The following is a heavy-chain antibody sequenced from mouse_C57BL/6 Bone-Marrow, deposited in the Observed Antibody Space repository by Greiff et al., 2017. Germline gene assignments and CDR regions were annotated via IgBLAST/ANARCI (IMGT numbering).Heavy chain of an antibody. J-gene: IGHJ2*01. CDR3: ARFSTVALDY. CDR1: GYAFTNYL. V-gene: IGHV1-54*01. D-gene: IGHD1-1*01. CDR2: INPGSGGT. Sequence: VKLMESGAELVRPGTSVKVSCKASGYAFTNYLIEWVKQRPGQGLEWIGVINPGSGGTNYNEKFKGKATLTADKSSSTAYMQLSSLTSEDAAVYFCARFSTVALDYWGQGTTLTVSS.